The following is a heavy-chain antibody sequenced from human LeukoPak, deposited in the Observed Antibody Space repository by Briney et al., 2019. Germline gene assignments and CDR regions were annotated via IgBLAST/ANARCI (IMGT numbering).Heavy chain of an antibody. D-gene: IGHD4-17*01. CDR1: GGTFSSYA. CDR2: INPNSGGT. J-gene: IGHJ4*02. Sequence: GASVKVSCKASGGTFSSYAISWVRQAPGQGLEWMGWINPNSGGTNYAQKFQGRVTMTRDTSISTAYMEMSRLRSDDTAVYYCARLTTTVTSFDYWGQGTLVTVSS. V-gene: IGHV1-2*02. CDR3: ARLTTTVTSFDY.